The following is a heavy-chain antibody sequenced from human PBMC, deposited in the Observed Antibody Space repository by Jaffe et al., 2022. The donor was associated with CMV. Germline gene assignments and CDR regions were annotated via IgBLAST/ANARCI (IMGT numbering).Heavy chain of an antibody. V-gene: IGHV4-39*01. D-gene: IGHD3-10*01. CDR3: ASTSPGPITMVRNPIYYYYMDV. CDR2: IYYSGST. Sequence: QLQLQESGPGLVKPSETLSLTCTVSGGSISSSSYYWGWIRQPPGKGLEWIGSIYYSGSTYYNPSLKSRVTISVDTSKNQFSLKLSSVTAADTAVYYCASTSPGPITMVRNPIYYYYMDVWGKGTTVTVSS. J-gene: IGHJ6*03. CDR1: GGSISSSSYY.